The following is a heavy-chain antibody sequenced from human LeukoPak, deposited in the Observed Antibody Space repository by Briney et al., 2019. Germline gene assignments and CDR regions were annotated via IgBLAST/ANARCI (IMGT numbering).Heavy chain of an antibody. CDR2: ISAYNGNT. CDR1: GYTFTGYY. Sequence: ASVKVSCKASGYTFTGYYMHWVRQAPGQGLEWMGWISAYNGNTNYAQKLQGRVTMTTDTSTSTAYMELRSLRSDDTAVYYCARVRWFGDIIANYYYYMDVWGKGTTVTVSS. J-gene: IGHJ6*03. D-gene: IGHD3-10*01. CDR3: ARVRWFGDIIANYYYYMDV. V-gene: IGHV1-18*04.